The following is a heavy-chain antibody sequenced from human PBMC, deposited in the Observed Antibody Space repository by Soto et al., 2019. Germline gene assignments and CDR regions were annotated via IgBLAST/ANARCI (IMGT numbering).Heavy chain of an antibody. J-gene: IGHJ4*02. V-gene: IGHV3-23*01. Sequence: GGSLRLSCAASGFTFSSYAMSWVRQAPGKGLEWVSAISGSGGSTYYADSVKGRFTISRDNSKNMLYLQMNSLRAEDTAVYYCAKYGSGIDTQTAPTSDFDYWGQGTLVTVSS. CDR3: AKYGSGIDTQTAPTSDFDY. CDR1: GFTFSSYA. D-gene: IGHD3-10*01. CDR2: ISGSGGST.